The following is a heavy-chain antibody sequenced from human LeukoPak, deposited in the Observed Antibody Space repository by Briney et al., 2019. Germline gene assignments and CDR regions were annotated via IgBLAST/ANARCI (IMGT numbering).Heavy chain of an antibody. CDR3: AREVNTAFD. CDR2: ISSSSTYI. CDR1: GFTFSNYG. Sequence: GGSLRLSCAASGFTFSNYGMHWVRQAPGKGLEWVSSISSSSTYIYYADSMKGRFTISRDDAKNSLYLQMNNLRAEDTAAYYCAREVNTAFDWGQGTLVTVSS. V-gene: IGHV3-21*01. D-gene: IGHD5-18*01. J-gene: IGHJ4*02.